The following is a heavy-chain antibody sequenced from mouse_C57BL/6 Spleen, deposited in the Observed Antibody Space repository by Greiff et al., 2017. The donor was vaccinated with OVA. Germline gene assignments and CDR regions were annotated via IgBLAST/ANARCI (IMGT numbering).Heavy chain of an antibody. CDR3: ATSGFNWGYAMDY. Sequence: DVKLQESGGGLVKPGGSLKLSCAASGFTFSDYGMHWVRQAPEKGLEWVAYISSGSSTIYYADTVKGRFTISRDNAKNTLFLQMTSLRSEDTAMYYCATSGFNWGYAMDYWGQGTSVTVSS. V-gene: IGHV5-17*01. D-gene: IGHD4-1*01. J-gene: IGHJ4*01. CDR2: ISSGSSTI. CDR1: GFTFSDYG.